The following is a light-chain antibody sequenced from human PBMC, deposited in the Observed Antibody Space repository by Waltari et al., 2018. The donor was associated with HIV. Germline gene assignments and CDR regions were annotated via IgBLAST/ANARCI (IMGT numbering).Light chain of an antibody. CDR3: QSYDSTLSGVV. V-gene: IGLV1-40*01. CDR2: GST. Sequence: QSVLTQPPSVSGVPGQRATISCTGSRSNIGAGSDVHWYQQLPGTAPKLLIYGSTSRPSGVPDRFSGSKSGTSASLAITGLQAEDEADYYCQSYDSTLSGVVFGGGTKLTVL. J-gene: IGLJ2*01. CDR1: RSNIGAGSD.